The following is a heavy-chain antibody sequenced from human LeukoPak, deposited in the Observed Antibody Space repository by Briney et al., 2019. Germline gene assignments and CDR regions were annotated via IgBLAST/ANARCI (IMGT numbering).Heavy chain of an antibody. CDR2: IYYSGST. Sequence: XXXSGGSXXSYYWSWIRQPPGKGLEWIGNIYYSGSTNYNPSLKSRGTISVDTSKKKLSLKLKSMVAADTTVYYCXXXXXXXXXXXXIRPYYYYYMDVWGKGTTVTISS. V-gene: IGHV4-59*08. D-gene: IGHD2-2*02. CDR3: XXXXXXXXXXXXIRPYYYYYMDV. CDR1: GGSXXSYY. J-gene: IGHJ6*03.